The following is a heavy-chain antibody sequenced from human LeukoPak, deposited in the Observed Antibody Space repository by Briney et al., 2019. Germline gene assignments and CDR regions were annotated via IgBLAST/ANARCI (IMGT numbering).Heavy chain of an antibody. CDR3: ARGSIAVQHDY. J-gene: IGHJ4*02. V-gene: IGHV1-69*13. CDR2: IIPIFGTA. CDR1: GGTFSSYA. D-gene: IGHD6-19*01. Sequence: SVKVSCKASGGTFSSYAISWVRQAPGQGLEWMGGIIPIFGTANYAQKFHGRLTITAVESTSTAYMELSSLRSEDTAVYYCARGSIAVQHDYWRQGTLVTVSS.